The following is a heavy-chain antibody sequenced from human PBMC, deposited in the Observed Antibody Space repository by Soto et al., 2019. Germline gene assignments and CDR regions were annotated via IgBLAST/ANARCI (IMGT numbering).Heavy chain of an antibody. CDR2: ISYDGSNK. CDR3: AKEGLVGAHFDY. J-gene: IGHJ4*02. Sequence: QVQLVESGGGVVQPGRSLRLSCAASGFTFSSYGMHWVRRAPGKGLEWVAVISYDGSNKYYADSVKGRFTISRDNSKNTLYLQMNSLRAEDTAVYYCAKEGLVGAHFDYWGQGTLVTVSS. D-gene: IGHD1-26*01. CDR1: GFTFSSYG. V-gene: IGHV3-30*18.